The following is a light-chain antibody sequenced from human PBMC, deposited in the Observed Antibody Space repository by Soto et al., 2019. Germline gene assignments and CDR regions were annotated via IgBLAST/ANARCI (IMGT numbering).Light chain of an antibody. V-gene: IGKV3-20*01. Sequence: VLTQSLGTLSLSPGEGATLSCRASQRVASDLAWYLQKPGQPPRLLIYDASIRATGIPDRISGSGSERDFTLTISRLEPEDAAVYYCQQYLNSPRTFGQGTKVDIK. CDR1: QRVASD. J-gene: IGKJ1*01. CDR3: QQYLNSPRT. CDR2: DAS.